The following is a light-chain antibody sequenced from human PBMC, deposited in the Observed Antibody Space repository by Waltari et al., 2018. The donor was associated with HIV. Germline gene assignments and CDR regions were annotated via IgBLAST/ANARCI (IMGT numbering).Light chain of an antibody. CDR2: DKN. CDR3: GTWDSSLSAGGV. Sequence: QSVLTQPPSVSAAPGQKVTISCSGSSSNIGNNYVSWYQQLPGTAPKLLIYDKNKRPSGIPDRCSGSKSGTSATLGITGLQTGDEADYYGGTWDSSLSAGGVFGGGTKLTVL. CDR1: SSNIGNNY. J-gene: IGLJ2*01. V-gene: IGLV1-51*01.